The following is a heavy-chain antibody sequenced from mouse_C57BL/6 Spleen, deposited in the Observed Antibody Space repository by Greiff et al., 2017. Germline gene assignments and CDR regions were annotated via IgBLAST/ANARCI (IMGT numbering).Heavy chain of an antibody. J-gene: IGHJ1*03. CDR1: GYTFTSYW. CDR2: IYPSDSET. V-gene: IGHV1-61*01. D-gene: IGHD2-1*01. Sequence: QVQLQQPGAELVRPGSSVKLSCKASGYTFTSYWMDWVKQRPGQGLEWIGNIYPSDSETHYNQKFKDKATLTVDKSSSTAYMQLSSLTSEDSAVYYCARSTDYGNWYFDVWGTGTTVTVSS. CDR3: ARSTDYGNWYFDV.